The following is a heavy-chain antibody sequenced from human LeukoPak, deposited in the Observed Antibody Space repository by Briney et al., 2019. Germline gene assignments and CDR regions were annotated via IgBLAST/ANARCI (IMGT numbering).Heavy chain of an antibody. J-gene: IGHJ4*02. D-gene: IGHD5-12*01. Sequence: PSETLSLTCAVSGYSISSGYYWGWIRQPPGKGLEWIGSIYHSGSTYYNPSLKSRVTISVDTSKNQFSLKLSSVTAADTAVYYCARDQHPRARGDYWGQGTLVIVSS. CDR3: ARDQHPRARGDY. V-gene: IGHV4-38-2*02. CDR1: GYSISSGYY. CDR2: IYHSGST.